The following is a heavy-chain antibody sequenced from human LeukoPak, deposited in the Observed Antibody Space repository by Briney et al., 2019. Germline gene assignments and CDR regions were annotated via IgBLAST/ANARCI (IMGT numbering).Heavy chain of an antibody. Sequence: SQTLSLTCTVSGGSISSGSYCWAWIRPPGGKGLEWVVRIYVSESSNSNSSLASPFTILVYTSKNQFSLKLTSVTAADTAMYYCARSRERICSNAPCDVDVQATWGQGTLVTVS. CDR1: GGSISSGSYC. CDR2: IYVSESS. V-gene: IGHV4-61*02. CDR3: ARSRERICSNAPCDVDVQAT. J-gene: IGHJ4*02. D-gene: IGHD2-8*01.